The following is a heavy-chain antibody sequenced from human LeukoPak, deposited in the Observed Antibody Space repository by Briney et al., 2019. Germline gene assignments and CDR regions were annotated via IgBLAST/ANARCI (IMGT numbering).Heavy chain of an antibody. V-gene: IGHV4-59*01. CDR1: GGSISGYY. J-gene: IGHJ6*02. CDR3: ARRKEGPADV. CDR2: IHYSGST. D-gene: IGHD1-14*01. Sequence: SETLSLTCTVSGGSISGYYWTWIRQPPGRGLEWIGYIHYSGSTNYNPSLKSRVTISVDTSKSQFSLKLSSVTAADTAVYYCARRKEGPADVWGLGTTVIVSS.